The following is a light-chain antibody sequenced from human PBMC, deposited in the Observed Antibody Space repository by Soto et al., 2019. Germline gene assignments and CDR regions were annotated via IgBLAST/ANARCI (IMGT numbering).Light chain of an antibody. CDR3: QHYRTS. J-gene: IGKJ4*01. CDR2: GAS. CDR1: QSVSSSY. Sequence: EIVLTQSPGTLSLSPGERATLSCRASQSVSSSYLAWYQQKPGQAPRLLIYGASSRATGIPDRFSGSGSGTDFTLTITGLEPEDFAVYYCQHYRTSFGGGTKMEIK. V-gene: IGKV3-20*01.